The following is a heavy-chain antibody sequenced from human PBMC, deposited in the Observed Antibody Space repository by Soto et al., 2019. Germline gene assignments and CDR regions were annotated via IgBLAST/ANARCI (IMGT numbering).Heavy chain of an antibody. CDR1: GGSISSSSYY. CDR3: ARGRTVVPAAKVNWYFDL. V-gene: IGHV4-31*03. Sequence: SETLSLTCTVSGGSISSSSYYWSWIRQHPGKGLEWIGYIYYSGSTYYNPSLKSRVTISVDTSKNQFSLKLSSVTAADTAVYYCARGRTVVPAAKVNWYFDLWGRGTLVTVSS. CDR2: IYYSGST. J-gene: IGHJ2*01. D-gene: IGHD2-2*01.